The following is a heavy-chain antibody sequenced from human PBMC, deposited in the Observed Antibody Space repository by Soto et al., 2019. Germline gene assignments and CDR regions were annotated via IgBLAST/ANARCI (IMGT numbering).Heavy chain of an antibody. J-gene: IGHJ6*02. CDR3: ARDHFLFSGSSWYRAGWLDYYYGMDV. CDR1: GLTFSSYA. V-gene: IGHV3-30-3*01. D-gene: IGHD6-13*01. Sequence: PGGSLRLSCAASGLTFSSYAMHWVRQAPGKGLEWVAVISYDGSNKYYADSVKGRFTISRDNSKNTLYLQMNSLRAEDTAVYYCARDHFLFSGSSWYRAGWLDYYYGMDVWGQGTTVTVSS. CDR2: ISYDGSNK.